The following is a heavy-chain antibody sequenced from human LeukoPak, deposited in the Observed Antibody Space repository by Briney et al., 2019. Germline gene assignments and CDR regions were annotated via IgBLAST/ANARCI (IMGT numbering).Heavy chain of an antibody. CDR1: GFTFSMYW. D-gene: IGHD3-10*01. J-gene: IGHJ3*02. CDR3: ARSYYDGYSLLGVFDI. CDR2: IKEDGSEK. Sequence: GGSLRLSCAASGFTFSMYWMTWVRQAPGKGLEWVANIKEDGSEKYYVDSGEGRFTISRDNAKNTVYLQMNRLRVEDTAVYYCARSYYDGYSLLGVFDIWGQGTLVTVSS. V-gene: IGHV3-7*01.